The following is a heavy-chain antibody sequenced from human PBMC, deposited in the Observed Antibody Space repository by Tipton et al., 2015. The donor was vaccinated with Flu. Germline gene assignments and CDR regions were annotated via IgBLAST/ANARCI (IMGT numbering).Heavy chain of an antibody. CDR2: IHKTGTT. CDR3: AKRDNIGWYYIDF. D-gene: IGHD6-19*01. Sequence: TLSLTCSISGDSIGSDYYWAWIRQPPGKGLEWIGNIHKTGTTYFNPSLRSRVTFSVDTSKNQFSLRLTSVTAADTAVYYCAKRDNIGWYYIDFWGQGTLVTVSS. CDR1: GDSIGSDYY. V-gene: IGHV4-38-2*01. J-gene: IGHJ4*02.